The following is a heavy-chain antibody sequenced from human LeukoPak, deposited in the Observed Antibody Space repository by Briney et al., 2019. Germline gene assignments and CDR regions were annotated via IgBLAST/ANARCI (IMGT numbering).Heavy chain of an antibody. J-gene: IGHJ4*02. CDR2: ISSSSSYI. Sequence: PGRSLRLSCAASGFTFSSYSMNWVRQAPGKGLEWVSSISSSSSYIFYADSVKGRFTISRDNAKTSLYLQMNSLRAEDTAVYYCARDQGIVGAMYYFDYWGQGTLVTVSS. V-gene: IGHV3-21*01. D-gene: IGHD1-26*01. CDR3: ARDQGIVGAMYYFDY. CDR1: GFTFSSYS.